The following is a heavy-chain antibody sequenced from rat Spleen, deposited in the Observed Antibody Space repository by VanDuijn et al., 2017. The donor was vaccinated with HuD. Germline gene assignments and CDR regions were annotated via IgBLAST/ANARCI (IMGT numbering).Heavy chain of an antibody. Sequence: EVQLVESGGGLVQPGRSMKLSCAASGFTFDDYYMAWVRQAPKKGLEWVASIDYDGSSTYYRDSVKGRFTISRDNAKSTLYLQMDSLRSEDTATYYCASPLGTGDYWGQGVMVTVSS. D-gene: IGHD1-5*01. CDR1: GFTFDDYY. CDR2: IDYDGSST. J-gene: IGHJ2*01. V-gene: IGHV5-7*01. CDR3: ASPLGTGDY.